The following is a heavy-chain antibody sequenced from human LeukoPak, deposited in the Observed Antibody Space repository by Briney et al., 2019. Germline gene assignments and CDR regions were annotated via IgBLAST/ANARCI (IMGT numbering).Heavy chain of an antibody. CDR3: AKDPTYYYDSSGSNFDY. V-gene: IGHV3-9*01. CDR2: ISWNSGSI. J-gene: IGHJ4*02. CDR1: GFTFDDYA. Sequence: GGSLRLSCAASGFTFDDYAMHWVRQAPGKGLEWVSGISWNSGSIGYADSVKGRFTISRDNAKNSLYLQMNSLRAEDTALYYCAKDPTYYYDSSGSNFDYWGQGTLVTVSS. D-gene: IGHD3-22*01.